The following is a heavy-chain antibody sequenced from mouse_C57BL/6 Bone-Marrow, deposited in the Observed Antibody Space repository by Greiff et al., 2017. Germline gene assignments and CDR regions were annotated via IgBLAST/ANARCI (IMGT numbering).Heavy chain of an antibody. CDR2: IDPSDSYI. Sequence: QVQLQQSGAELVKPGASVKLSCKASGYTFTSYWMQWVKERPGQGLEWIGEIDPSDSYINYNQQFKGKATLTVDTASSTAYMQLSSLTAEDSAVYYCAGYGFAYWGQGTLVTVSA. J-gene: IGHJ3*01. V-gene: IGHV1-50*01. D-gene: IGHD2-2*01. CDR3: AGYGFAY. CDR1: GYTFTSYW.